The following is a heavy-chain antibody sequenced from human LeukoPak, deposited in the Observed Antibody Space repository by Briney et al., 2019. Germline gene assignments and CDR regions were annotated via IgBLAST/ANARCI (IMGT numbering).Heavy chain of an antibody. CDR3: ARALDSSSSRYQAFEE. D-gene: IGHD2-2*01. Sequence: GGSLRLSCSASGFTFSNYWMSWVRQAPGKGLEWVANIKQDESEKYYVDSVKGRFTISRDNAKSSLYLQMNSLRAEDTAVYYCARALDSSSSRYQAFEEWGQGTLVTVSS. CDR1: GFTFSNYW. J-gene: IGHJ4*02. CDR2: IKQDESEK. V-gene: IGHV3-7*01.